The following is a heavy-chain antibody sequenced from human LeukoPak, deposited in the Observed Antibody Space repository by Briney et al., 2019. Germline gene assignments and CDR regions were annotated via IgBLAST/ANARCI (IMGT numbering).Heavy chain of an antibody. D-gene: IGHD1-26*01. V-gene: IGHV3-7*01. CDR2: INQPGSEK. CDR1: GFTFTSYG. CDR3: ARGGGTYYEINY. J-gene: IGHJ4*02. Sequence: GGSLRLSCAASGFTFTSYGMSWVRQTPGKGLEWVANINQPGSEKFYVDSVKGRFTISRDNAKNSLYLQMNSLRAEDTAVYFCARGGGTYYEINYWGQGTLVTVSS.